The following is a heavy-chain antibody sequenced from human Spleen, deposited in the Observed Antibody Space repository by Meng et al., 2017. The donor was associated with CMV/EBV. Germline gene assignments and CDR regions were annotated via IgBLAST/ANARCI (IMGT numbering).Heavy chain of an antibody. J-gene: IGHJ5*02. Sequence: GSLRLSCTVSGGSISSYYWSWIRQPPGKGLEWIGYIYYSGSTNYNPSLKSRVTISVDTSKNQFSLTLTSVTAADTAVYYCGRVIALNWFDPWGQGTLVTVSS. D-gene: IGHD2-21*01. CDR3: GRVIALNWFDP. CDR2: IYYSGST. CDR1: GGSISSYY. V-gene: IGHV4-59*08.